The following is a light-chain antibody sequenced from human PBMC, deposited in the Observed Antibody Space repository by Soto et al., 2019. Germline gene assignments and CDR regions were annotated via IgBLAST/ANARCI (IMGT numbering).Light chain of an antibody. J-gene: IGKJ1*01. CDR3: QQYHSSVWA. V-gene: IGKV3-20*01. CDR1: QSLSSSW. Sequence: EIVLTQSPGTLSLSPGERATLSCKASQSLSSSWLAWYQQKPGQPPRLLIYGASSKSTGIPDGFSGSGSGTDFTLTISRLEHEDFGVYYCQQYHSSVWAFGQGTKVDIK. CDR2: GAS.